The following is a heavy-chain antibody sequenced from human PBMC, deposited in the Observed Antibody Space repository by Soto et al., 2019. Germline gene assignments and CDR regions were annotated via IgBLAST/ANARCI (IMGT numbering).Heavy chain of an antibody. V-gene: IGHV4-30-2*01. J-gene: IGHJ4*02. CDR2: ISHLEST. CDR3: ARGGGYDPFDY. Sequence: SETLSLTCTLSGASITYGGYSWSWIRQPPGKDLEWLGYISHLESTFYNPSFQSRLTLSIDRSKNQFSLKLASMTAADTAVYYCARGGGYDPFDYWGQGALVTVSS. D-gene: IGHD5-12*01. CDR1: GASITYGGYS.